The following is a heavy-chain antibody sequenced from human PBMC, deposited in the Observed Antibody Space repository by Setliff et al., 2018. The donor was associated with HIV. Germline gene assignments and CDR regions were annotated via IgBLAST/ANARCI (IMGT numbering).Heavy chain of an antibody. Sequence: GSLRLSCAVSGFTFSTYGMHWVRQAPGKGLEWVTFIEHDGSKKFYADSVKGRFTISRDNSKNTQYLQMNSLRAEDTAVYYCAKVVGATRGYFDYWGQGTLVTVSS. V-gene: IGHV3-30*02. D-gene: IGHD1-26*01. J-gene: IGHJ4*02. CDR2: IEHDGSKK. CDR1: GFTFSTYG. CDR3: AKVVGATRGYFDY.